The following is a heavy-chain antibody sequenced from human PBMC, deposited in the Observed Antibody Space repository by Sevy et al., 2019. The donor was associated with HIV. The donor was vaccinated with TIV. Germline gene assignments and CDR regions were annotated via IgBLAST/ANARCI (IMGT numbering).Heavy chain of an antibody. V-gene: IGHV3-30*02. D-gene: IGHD3-16*02. J-gene: IGHJ3*02. CDR3: TKDMVTFGGIIANSPGGFDI. CDR2: LSYDGSKE. CDR1: GFRFSSYG. Sequence: QLGGSLRLSCAASGFRFSSYGMNWVRQAPGKGLEWVAFLSYDGSKEDYAASVKGRFTISRDNSKNTFYVEMNSLREEDTAVYHCTKDMVTFGGIIANSPGGFDIWGQGTMVTVSS.